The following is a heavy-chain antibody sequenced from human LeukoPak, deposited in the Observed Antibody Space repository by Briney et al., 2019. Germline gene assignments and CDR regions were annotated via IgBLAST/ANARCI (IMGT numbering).Heavy chain of an antibody. CDR2: IYTSGST. CDR3: ARVMAWSTSNYYYYMDV. CDR1: GGSISSYY. Sequence: PSETVSLTCTVSGGSISSYYWSWIRQPAGKGLEWIGRIYTSGSTNYNPSLKSRVTMSVDTSKNQFSLKLSSVTAADTAVYYCARVMAWSTSNYYYYMDVWGKGTTVTVSS. D-gene: IGHD2-2*01. J-gene: IGHJ6*03. V-gene: IGHV4-4*07.